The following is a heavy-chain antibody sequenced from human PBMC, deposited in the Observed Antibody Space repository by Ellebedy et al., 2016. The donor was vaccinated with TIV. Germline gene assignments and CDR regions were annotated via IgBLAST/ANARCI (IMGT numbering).Heavy chain of an antibody. CDR3: AKLGHRATPDDS. CDR1: AYRFSNYG. Sequence: PGGSLRLSCEGSAYRFSNYGIVWVRQMPGRGLEWMGIIELSDSDTRYSPSFQGQVTISADRSVTTAYLHFNSLKPSDTAVYYCAKLGHRATPDDSWGQGTLVTVSS. D-gene: IGHD1-14*01. J-gene: IGHJ4*02. V-gene: IGHV5-51*01. CDR2: IELSDSDT.